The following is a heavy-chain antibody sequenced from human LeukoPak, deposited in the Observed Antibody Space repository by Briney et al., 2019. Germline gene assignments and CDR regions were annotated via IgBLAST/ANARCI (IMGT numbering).Heavy chain of an antibody. CDR2: IYYSGST. J-gene: IGHJ4*02. CDR1: GGSISSSSYY. D-gene: IGHD1-1*01. CDR3: ARDQRGWNDVRYYFDY. V-gene: IGHV4-39*07. Sequence: PSETLSLTCTVSGGSISSSSYYWGWIRQPPGKGLEWIGSIYYSGSTYYNPSLKSQVTISVDTSKNQFSLKLSSVTAADTAVYYCARDQRGWNDVRYYFDYWGQGTLVTVSS.